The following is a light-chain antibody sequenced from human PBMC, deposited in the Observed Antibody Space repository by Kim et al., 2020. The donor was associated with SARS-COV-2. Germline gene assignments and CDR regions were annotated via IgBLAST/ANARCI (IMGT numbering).Light chain of an antibody. CDR1: RLRSYY. CDR3: QSRDSGGNVL. V-gene: IGLV3-19*01. Sequence: SSELTQDPNTDGTIRQTICITGLVDRLRSYYSNWYQQRPRQAPVLVIYGRNNRPSGIPDRFSGSSSGNTASLTISGAPAEDEADFYCQSRDSGGNVLFGG. CDR2: GRN. J-gene: IGLJ2*01.